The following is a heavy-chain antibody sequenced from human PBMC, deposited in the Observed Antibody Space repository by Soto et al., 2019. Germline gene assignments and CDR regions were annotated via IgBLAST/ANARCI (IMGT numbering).Heavy chain of an antibody. V-gene: IGHV1-3*01. Sequence: QVQLVQSGAEVKKPGASVKVSCKASGYTFTNYAMHWVRQAPGQRLEWMGWIHAGNGNTRYSQKFQGRVSITSDTSASTAYMELSSLRSEDTAVYYCARVLWFDPWGQGTLVTVSS. J-gene: IGHJ5*02. CDR3: ARVLWFDP. CDR1: GYTFTNYA. D-gene: IGHD2-15*01. CDR2: IHAGNGNT.